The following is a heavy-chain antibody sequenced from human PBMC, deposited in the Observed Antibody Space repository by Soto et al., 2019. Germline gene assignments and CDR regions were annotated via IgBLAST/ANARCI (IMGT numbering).Heavy chain of an antibody. Sequence: GESLKISCKGSGYSFTSYWISWVRQMPGKGLEWMGRIDPSDSYTNYSPSFQGHVTISADKSISTAYLQWSSLKASDTAMYYCARLGSGYYVEGYYFDHWGQGTLVTVSS. CDR1: GYSFTSYW. J-gene: IGHJ4*02. CDR2: IDPSDSYT. V-gene: IGHV5-10-1*01. CDR3: ARLGSGYYVEGYYFDH. D-gene: IGHD3-22*01.